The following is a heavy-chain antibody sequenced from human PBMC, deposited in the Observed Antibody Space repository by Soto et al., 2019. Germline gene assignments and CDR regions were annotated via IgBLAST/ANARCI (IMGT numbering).Heavy chain of an antibody. V-gene: IGHV3-30-3*01. CDR3: ARAVAGQVRSAWTWLDS. CDR2: IPSDGSAQ. Sequence: XGSLKLSCEAAGFTFRDYAMHWVRQAPGRGLEWVAAIPSDGSAQHYADSVKGRFSISRDNSKNTLSLQMNSLRPEDAALYYCARAVAGQVRSAWTWLDSWGQGTLVTVSS. CDR1: GFTFRDYA. D-gene: IGHD1-1*01. J-gene: IGHJ4*02.